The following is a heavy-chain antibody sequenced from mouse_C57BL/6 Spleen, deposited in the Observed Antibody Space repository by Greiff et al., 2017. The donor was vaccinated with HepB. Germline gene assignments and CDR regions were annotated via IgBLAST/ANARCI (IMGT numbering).Heavy chain of an antibody. Sequence: EVMLVESGGGLVKPGGSLKLSCAASGFTFSDYGMHWVRQAPEKGLEWVAYISSGSSTIYYADTVKGRFTISRDNAKNTLFLQRTSLRSEDTAMYYCARYYYGSSPFDYWGQGTTLTVSS. CDR3: ARYYYGSSPFDY. CDR2: ISSGSSTI. J-gene: IGHJ2*01. V-gene: IGHV5-17*01. CDR1: GFTFSDYG. D-gene: IGHD1-1*01.